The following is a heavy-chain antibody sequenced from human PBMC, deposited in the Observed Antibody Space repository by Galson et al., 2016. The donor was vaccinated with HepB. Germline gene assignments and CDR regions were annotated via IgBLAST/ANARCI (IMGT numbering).Heavy chain of an antibody. J-gene: IGHJ4*02. CDR1: GDSISIRGYY. V-gene: IGHV4-31*03. CDR2: IYHSGST. Sequence: TLSPTCTVSGDSISIRGYYWAWIRQPPGKGLEFIGYIYHSGSTYYNPSLRSRVTISVDTSENQFSLKLSSVTAADTAVYYCARYFDHWGQGSLVTVSS. CDR3: ARYFDH.